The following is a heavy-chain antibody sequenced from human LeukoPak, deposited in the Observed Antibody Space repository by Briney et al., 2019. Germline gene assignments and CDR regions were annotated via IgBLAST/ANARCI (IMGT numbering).Heavy chain of an antibody. CDR3: ARRGASLEWDSGSFPDY. J-gene: IGHJ4*02. D-gene: IGHD3-10*01. Sequence: SETLSLTCSVSGVYFSSSGCYWGWIRQPPGRGLEWIGSIFYTGNTYYNPSLKSRITISADTSKNQFSLELRFVTAADTAVYYCARRGASLEWDSGSFPDYWGQGTLVTVSS. V-gene: IGHV4-39*01. CDR2: IFYTGNT. CDR1: GVYFSSSGCY.